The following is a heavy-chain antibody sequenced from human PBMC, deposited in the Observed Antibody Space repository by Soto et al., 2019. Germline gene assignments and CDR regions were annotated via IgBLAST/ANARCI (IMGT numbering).Heavy chain of an antibody. CDR2: ISYDGSNK. Sequence: PGGSLRLSCAASGITLSNYGMHWVRQAPGKGLEWVAVISYDGSNKYYADSVKGRFTISRDNSKNTLYLQMNSLRAEDTAVYYCAKSHKYVWGSYPDFDIWGQGTMVTVSS. J-gene: IGHJ3*02. D-gene: IGHD3-16*02. V-gene: IGHV3-30*18. CDR1: GITLSNYG. CDR3: AKSHKYVWGSYPDFDI.